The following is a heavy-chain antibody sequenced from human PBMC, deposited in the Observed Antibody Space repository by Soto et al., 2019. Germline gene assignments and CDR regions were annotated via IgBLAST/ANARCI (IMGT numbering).Heavy chain of an antibody. CDR2: LYSGGST. CDR3: ARAAWGLWFGYMDI. Sequence: LRLSCAASGFAVSSNYMSWVRQAPGKGLEWVSVLYSGGSTYYADSVKGRFTTSRHNSENTLYLQMNSLRTEDTAVYYCARAAWGLWFGYMDIWGKGTTVTVSS. CDR1: GFAVSSNY. D-gene: IGHD3-10*01. V-gene: IGHV3-53*04. J-gene: IGHJ6*03.